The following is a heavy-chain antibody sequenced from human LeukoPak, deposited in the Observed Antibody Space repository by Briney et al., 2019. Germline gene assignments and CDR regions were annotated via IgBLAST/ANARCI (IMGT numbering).Heavy chain of an antibody. V-gene: IGHV3-7*01. CDR3: ARFLTAIAVAGLFDY. D-gene: IGHD6-19*01. CDR2: IKRDGSEK. Sequence: GGSLRLSCAASGFTFSSYWMSWVRQAPGKGLEWVANIKRDGSEKYYVDSVKGRITISRDNAKNSLYLQMNSLTAEDTAVYYCARFLTAIAVAGLFDYWGQGTLVTVSS. CDR1: GFTFSSYW. J-gene: IGHJ4*02.